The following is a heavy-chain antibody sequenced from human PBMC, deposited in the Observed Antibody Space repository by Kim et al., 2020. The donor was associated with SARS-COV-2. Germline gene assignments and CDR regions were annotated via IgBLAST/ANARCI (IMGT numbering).Heavy chain of an antibody. CDR1: GFIYSDAW. CDR3: VTDYYTYGYNY. D-gene: IGHD5-18*01. Sequence: GGSLRLSCAGSGFIYSDAWMSWVRQAPGKGLEWVGRIKSKTGGGTTDYAAPLNGRVTMSRDDSRNTLYLQMISLKTEDTAVYFCVTDYYTYGYNYWGQGT. V-gene: IGHV3-15*01. CDR2: IKSKTGGGTT. J-gene: IGHJ4*02.